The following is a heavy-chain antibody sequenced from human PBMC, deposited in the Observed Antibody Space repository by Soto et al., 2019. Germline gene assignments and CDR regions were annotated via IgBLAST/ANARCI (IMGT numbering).Heavy chain of an antibody. CDR3: AASIFYYGMDV. Sequence: GESRKISCTGSGYTFTNYWLGWVRQMPGKGPEWMGIIYPGDSDTKYNPSFQGQVTISADKSITTTYLQWSSLKASDTAIYYCAASIFYYGMDVWGQGTTVTVSS. CDR1: GYTFTNYW. CDR2: IYPGDSDT. V-gene: IGHV5-51*01. J-gene: IGHJ6*02.